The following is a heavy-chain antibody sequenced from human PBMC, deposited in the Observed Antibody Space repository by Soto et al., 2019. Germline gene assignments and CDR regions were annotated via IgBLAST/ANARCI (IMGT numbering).Heavy chain of an antibody. CDR1: GDXXSXNXXX. CDR3: ARARYSGYDYYFDY. V-gene: IGHV6-1*01. CDR2: TYYRSKVYN. D-gene: IGHD5-12*01. Sequence: SPTLSLTCAISGDXXSXNXXXXXWXRQSPSRGLEWXXRTYYRSKVYNDYAVSVKSRITINPDPSKNQFSLQLNSVTPEDTAVYYCARARYSGYDYYFDYWGQGTLVTVSS. J-gene: IGHJ4*02.